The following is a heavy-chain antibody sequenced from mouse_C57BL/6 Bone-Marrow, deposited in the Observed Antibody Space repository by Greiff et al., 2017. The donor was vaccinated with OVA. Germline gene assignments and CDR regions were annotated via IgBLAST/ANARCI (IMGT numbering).Heavy chain of an antibody. CDR1: GYTFTSYW. V-gene: IGHV1-64*01. CDR2: IHPNSGST. J-gene: IGHJ2*01. D-gene: IGHD1-1*01. CDR3: ARGITTVVVDY. Sequence: QVQLQQSGAELVKPGASVKLSCKASGYTFTSYWMHWVKQRPGQGLEWIGMIHPNSGSTNYNEKFKSKATLTVDKSSSTAYMQLSSLTSEDAAVYYCARGITTVVVDYWGQGTTLTVSS.